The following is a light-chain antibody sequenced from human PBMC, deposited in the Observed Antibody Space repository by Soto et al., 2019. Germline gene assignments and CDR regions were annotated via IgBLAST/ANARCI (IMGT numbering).Light chain of an antibody. CDR1: QSISSNY. V-gene: IGKV3-20*01. CDR2: AAS. Sequence: EIVLTQSPGTRSLSPGERATLSCRASQSISSNYFAWYQQKPGQAPRLLIYAASTRATGIPDRFSGSGSGTDFTLTIGRLEPEDFAVYYCQQYDTSPWTFGRGTKVDIK. CDR3: QQYDTSPWT. J-gene: IGKJ1*01.